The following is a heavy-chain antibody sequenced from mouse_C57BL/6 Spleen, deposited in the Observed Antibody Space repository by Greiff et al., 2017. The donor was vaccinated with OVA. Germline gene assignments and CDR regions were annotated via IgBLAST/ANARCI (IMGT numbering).Heavy chain of an antibody. CDR2: ISSGSSTI. D-gene: IGHD3-3*01. Sequence: EVKLMESGGGLVKPGGSLKLSCAASGFTFSDYGMHWVRQAPEKGLEWVAYISSGSSTIYYADTVKGRFTISRDNAKNTLFLQMTSLRSEDTAMYYCAGGDLWYFEVWGTGTTVTVSS. CDR3: AGGDLWYFEV. J-gene: IGHJ1*03. CDR1: GFTFSDYG. V-gene: IGHV5-17*01.